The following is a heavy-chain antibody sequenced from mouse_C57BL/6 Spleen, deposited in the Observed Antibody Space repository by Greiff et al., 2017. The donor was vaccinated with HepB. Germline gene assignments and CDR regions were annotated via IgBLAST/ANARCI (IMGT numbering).Heavy chain of an antibody. CDR2: IDPSDSYT. CDR1: GYTFTSYW. V-gene: IGHV1-69*01. J-gene: IGHJ2*01. Sequence: QVQLQQSGAELVMPGASVKLSCKASGYTFTSYWMHWVKQRPGQGLEWIGEIDPSDSYTNYNQKFKGKSTLTVDKSSSTAYMQLSSLTSEDSAVYYCARGGKLFDYWGQGTTLTVSS. CDR3: ARGGKLFDY.